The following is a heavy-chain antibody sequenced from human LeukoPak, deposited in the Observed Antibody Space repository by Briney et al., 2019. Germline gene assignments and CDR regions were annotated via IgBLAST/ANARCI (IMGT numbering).Heavy chain of an antibody. CDR2: ISGGGAGT. J-gene: IGHJ4*02. D-gene: IGHD1-1*01. Sequence: GGSLRLSCAASGLSFSFYAMSWVRQAPGKGLEGVSSISGGGAGTYYADSVRGRFTISRDNSKNTLYLQMNSLRAEDTALYYCAKDFVRYNIQFDYWGQGALVTVSS. CDR1: GLSFSFYA. CDR3: AKDFVRYNIQFDY. V-gene: IGHV3-23*01.